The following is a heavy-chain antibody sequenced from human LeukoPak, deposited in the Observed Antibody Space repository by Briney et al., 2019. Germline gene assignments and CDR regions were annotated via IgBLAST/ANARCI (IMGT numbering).Heavy chain of an antibody. CDR3: SWIAATFDY. J-gene: IGHJ4*02. Sequence: GGTLRHSCVASRVTFSYAWMNCGREAPGKGLESVGRIKGKVDGETIDCAAPVKGRFTISRDDSKNTLYLEMNSLKIEDTAVYYCSWIAATFDYWGQGTLVTVSS. D-gene: IGHD2-15*01. V-gene: IGHV3-15*01. CDR1: RVTFSYAW. CDR2: IKGKVDGETI.